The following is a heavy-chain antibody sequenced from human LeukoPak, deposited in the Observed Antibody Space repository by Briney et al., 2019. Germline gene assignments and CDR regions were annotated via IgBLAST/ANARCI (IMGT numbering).Heavy chain of an antibody. Sequence: GGSLRLSCAASGFSFSSFSMNWVRQAPGKGLEWVSGINWNGGSTGYADSVKGRFTISRDNAKNSLYLQMNSLRAEDTALYYCASVSCGGDCYAENFDYWGQGTLVTVSS. J-gene: IGHJ4*02. CDR2: INWNGGST. D-gene: IGHD2-21*02. V-gene: IGHV3-20*04. CDR3: ASVSCGGDCYAENFDY. CDR1: GFSFSSFS.